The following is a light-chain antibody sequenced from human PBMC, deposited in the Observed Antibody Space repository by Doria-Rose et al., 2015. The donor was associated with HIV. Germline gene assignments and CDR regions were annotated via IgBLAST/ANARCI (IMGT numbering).Light chain of an antibody. CDR3: QQSFSTPRT. CDR1: QNINRF. Sequence: DIRMTQSPSSLSASVGDRVTITCRASQNINRFLSWYQQKPAQVPKVLIYAASSVQCGFASRFSGSGSGTDFTLTISSLQPEDFATYYCQQSFSTPRTFGQGTKVEIK. J-gene: IGKJ1*01. CDR2: AAS. V-gene: IGKV1-39*01.